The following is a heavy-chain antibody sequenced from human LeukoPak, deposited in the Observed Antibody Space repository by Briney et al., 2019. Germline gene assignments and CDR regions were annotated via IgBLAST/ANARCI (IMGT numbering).Heavy chain of an antibody. CDR3: ASGSPPDY. V-gene: IGHV3-30-3*01. CDR2: ISYDGSNK. CDR1: GLTFSGYA. J-gene: IGHJ4*02. Sequence: TGKSLRLSCAASGLTFSGYAMYWVRQAPGKGLEWVAVISYDGSNKYYADSVKGQFTISRDNSKNTLYLQMNSLRTEDTAVYYCASGSPPDYWGQGTLVTVSS.